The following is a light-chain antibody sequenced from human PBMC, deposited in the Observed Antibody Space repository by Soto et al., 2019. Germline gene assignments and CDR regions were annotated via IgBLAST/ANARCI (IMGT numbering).Light chain of an antibody. Sequence: EIVLTQSPATLSLSPGERATLSCRASQSVSSYLAWYQQKPGQAPRLLIYDASNRATGIPARFSGSGSGTDFTLTISSLEPEDFAVYYCQQRSSWPPPTFGGGSKVEIK. J-gene: IGKJ4*01. V-gene: IGKV3-11*01. CDR2: DAS. CDR3: QQRSSWPPPT. CDR1: QSVSSY.